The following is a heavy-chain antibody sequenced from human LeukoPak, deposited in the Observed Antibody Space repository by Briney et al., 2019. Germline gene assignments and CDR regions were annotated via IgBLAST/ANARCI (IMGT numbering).Heavy chain of an antibody. CDR3: ARDLTVTTLGNWFDP. D-gene: IGHD4-17*01. J-gene: IGHJ5*02. V-gene: IGHV4-34*01. Sequence: SETLSLTCAVYGGSFSGYYWSWIRQPPGKGLEWIGSIYHSGSTYYNPSLKSRVTISVDTSKNQFSLKLSSVTAADTAVYYCARDLTVTTLGNWFDPWGQGTLVTVSS. CDR1: GGSFSGYY. CDR2: IYHSGST.